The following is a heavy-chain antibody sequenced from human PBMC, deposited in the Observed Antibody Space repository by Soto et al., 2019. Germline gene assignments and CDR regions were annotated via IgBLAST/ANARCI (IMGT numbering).Heavy chain of an antibody. CDR3: ARSAVAITSVGYFDY. Sequence: QVQLQESGPGLVKPSDTLSLTCAVSGYSISSSNWWGWIRQPPGKGLEWIGYFYYSGSTYYNPSLKSRVTMSVDTSKNQFSLMLSSVTAVDTAVYYCARSAVAITSVGYFDYWGQGTLVTVSS. J-gene: IGHJ4*02. CDR2: FYYSGST. CDR1: GYSISSSNW. D-gene: IGHD3-22*01. V-gene: IGHV4-28*01.